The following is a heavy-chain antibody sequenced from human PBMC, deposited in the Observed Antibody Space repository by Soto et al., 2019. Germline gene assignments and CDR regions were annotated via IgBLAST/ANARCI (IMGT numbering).Heavy chain of an antibody. Sequence: ASVKVSCKASGYTFTSYAMHWVRQAPGQRLEWMGWINAGNGSTKYSQKFQGRVTITRDTSASTAYMELSSLRSEDTAVYYCARGEGIAVAGTHFDYWGQGTLVTVSS. CDR1: GYTFTSYA. D-gene: IGHD6-19*01. V-gene: IGHV1-3*01. CDR2: INAGNGST. CDR3: ARGEGIAVAGTHFDY. J-gene: IGHJ4*02.